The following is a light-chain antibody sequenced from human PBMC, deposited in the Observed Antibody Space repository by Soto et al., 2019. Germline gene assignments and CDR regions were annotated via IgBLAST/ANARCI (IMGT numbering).Light chain of an antibody. CDR2: EVT. J-gene: IGLJ1*01. V-gene: IGLV2-14*01. CDR1: GSDVGGYDY. Sequence: LTQPASVSGSPGQSITISCTGTGSDVGGYDYVSWYQHHPGKAPKVMIYEVTNRPSGVSNRFSGSKSGNTASLTTSGLLAEDEADYYCSSYTSSSTYVFGTGTKVTV. CDR3: SSYTSSSTYV.